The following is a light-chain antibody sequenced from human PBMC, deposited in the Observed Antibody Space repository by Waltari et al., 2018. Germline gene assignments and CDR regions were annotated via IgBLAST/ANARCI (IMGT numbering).Light chain of an antibody. CDR2: EVN. V-gene: IGLV2-23*02. Sequence: QSALTQPAPVSGSPGQSITLSSPGTSIDVGGYNLDPWYQQRPGKAPRLMIYEVNKRPSGVSNRFSGSKSGNTASLTISGLQAEDEADYYYCSYAGSPTFVIFGGGSKLTVL. CDR3: CSYAGSPTFVI. J-gene: IGLJ2*01. CDR1: SIDVGGYNL.